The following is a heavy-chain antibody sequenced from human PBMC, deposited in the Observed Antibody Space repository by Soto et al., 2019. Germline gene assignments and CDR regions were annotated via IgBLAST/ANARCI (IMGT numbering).Heavy chain of an antibody. V-gene: IGHV1-69*13. CDR1: RGTFSSYA. Sequence: SSVKVSCKASRGTFSSYAISWVRQAPGQGLEWMGGIIPIFGTANYAQKFQGRVTITADESTSTAYMELSSLRSEDTAVYYCARDLVGIVVVPAAMGYYYGMDVWGQGTTVTVSS. CDR2: IIPIFGTA. CDR3: ARDLVGIVVVPAAMGYYYGMDV. J-gene: IGHJ6*02. D-gene: IGHD2-2*03.